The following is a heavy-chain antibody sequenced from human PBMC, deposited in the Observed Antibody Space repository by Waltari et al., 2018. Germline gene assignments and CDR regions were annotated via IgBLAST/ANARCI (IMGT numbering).Heavy chain of an antibody. Sequence: QFNLQGSGPDLLKPPETLSLSSTVSVASFLIFSWSWTRQPPGQGLEWIGYVYYTGSTTYHPSLRSRVTISVDTSKYQFSLKVTSVTPADTAVYYCARGEDRFDYWGQGTLVTVSS. CDR3: ARGEDRFDY. CDR1: VASFLIFS. V-gene: IGHV4-59*01. CDR2: VYYTGST. J-gene: IGHJ4*02.